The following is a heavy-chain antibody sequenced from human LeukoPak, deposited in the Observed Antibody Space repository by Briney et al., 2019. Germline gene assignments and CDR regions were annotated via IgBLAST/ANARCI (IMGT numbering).Heavy chain of an antibody. V-gene: IGHV3-30-3*01. J-gene: IGHJ4*02. Sequence: PGGSLRLSCAASGFTFSSYAMHWVRQAPDKGLEWVAVISYDGSNKYYADSVKGRFTISRDNSKNTLYLQMNSLRAEDTAVYYCARDDYGFDYWGQGTLVTVSS. CDR3: ARDDYGFDY. CDR1: GFTFSSYA. D-gene: IGHD3-16*01. CDR2: ISYDGSNK.